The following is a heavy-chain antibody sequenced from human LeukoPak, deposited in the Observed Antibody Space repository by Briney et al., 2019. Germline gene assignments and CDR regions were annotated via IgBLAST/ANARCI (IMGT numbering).Heavy chain of an antibody. CDR3: ARDPGYFYDSSCYLYGMDV. Sequence: PGGSLRLSCAASGFTFSSNSMNWVRQAPGKGVEWVSSINSTSSYIYYADSVKGRFTVSRDNAKNSLFLQMNSLRAEDTAVYYCARDPGYFYDSSCYLYGMDVWGQGTTVTVSS. CDR2: INSTSSYI. V-gene: IGHV3-21*01. D-gene: IGHD3-22*01. J-gene: IGHJ6*02. CDR1: GFTFSSNS.